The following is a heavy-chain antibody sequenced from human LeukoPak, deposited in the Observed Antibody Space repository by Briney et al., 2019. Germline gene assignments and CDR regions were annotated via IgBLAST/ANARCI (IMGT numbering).Heavy chain of an antibody. J-gene: IGHJ4*02. CDR1: GYTFTGYY. Sequence: ASVKVSCKASGYTFTGYYMHWVRQAPGQGLEWMGRINPNSGGTNYAQKFQGRVTMTRDTSISTAYMELSRLRSDDTAVYYCARDSEGDYYDSSGYYAPQSYWGQGTLVTVSS. CDR3: ARDSEGDYYDSSGYYAPQSY. V-gene: IGHV1-2*06. CDR2: INPNSGGT. D-gene: IGHD3-22*01.